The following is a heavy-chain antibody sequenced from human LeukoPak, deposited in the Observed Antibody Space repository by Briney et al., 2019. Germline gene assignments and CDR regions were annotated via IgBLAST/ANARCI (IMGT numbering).Heavy chain of an antibody. CDR1: GGSISSYY. CDR3: ARVGLRRRVAYFDY. CDR2: IYDSGST. V-gene: IGHV4-59*01. D-gene: IGHD3-3*01. J-gene: IGHJ4*02. Sequence: SETLSLTCTVSGGSISSYYWSWIRQSPGKGLEWIGYIYDSGSTNYNPSLKSRFTISVDTSKNQFSLKLSSVTAADTAVYYCARVGLRRRVAYFDYWGQGMLVTVSS.